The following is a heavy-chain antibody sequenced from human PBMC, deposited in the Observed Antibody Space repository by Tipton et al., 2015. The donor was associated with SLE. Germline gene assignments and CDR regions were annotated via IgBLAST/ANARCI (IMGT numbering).Heavy chain of an antibody. CDR1: GFTVSSNY. Sequence: GSLRLSCAASGFTVSSNYMSWVRQAPGKGLEWVSVIYSGGSTYYADSVKGRFTISRDNSKNTLYLQMNSLRAEDTAVYYCARGRYYYYGMDVWGQGTTVTVSS. CDR3: ARGRYYYYGMDV. V-gene: IGHV3-53*05. J-gene: IGHJ6*02. CDR2: IYSGGST.